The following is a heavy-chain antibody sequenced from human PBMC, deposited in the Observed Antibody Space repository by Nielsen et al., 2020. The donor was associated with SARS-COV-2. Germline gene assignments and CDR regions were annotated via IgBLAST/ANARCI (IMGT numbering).Heavy chain of an antibody. D-gene: IGHD1-1*01. CDR1: GYTFTGYY. V-gene: IGHV1-18*04. J-gene: IGHJ4*02. CDR2: ISAYNGNT. CDR3: ARNLRPTNWNDVNGY. Sequence: ASVKVSCKASGYTFTGYYMHWVRQAPGQGLEWMGWISAYNGNTNYAQKLQGRVTMTTDTSTSTAYMELRSLRSDDTAVYYCARNLRPTNWNDVNGYWGQGTLVTVSS.